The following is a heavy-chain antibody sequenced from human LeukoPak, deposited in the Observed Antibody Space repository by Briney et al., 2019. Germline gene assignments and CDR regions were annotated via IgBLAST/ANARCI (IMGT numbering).Heavy chain of an antibody. CDR3: AKVMKGYYDSSGFFDY. Sequence: GGSLRLSCTVSGFTVSSNSMSWVRQAPGKGLEWVSFIYSGGNTHNSDSVKGRFTISRDNSKNTLYLQMNSLRAEDTAVYYCAKVMKGYYDSSGFFDYWGQGTLVTVSS. CDR2: IYSGGNT. D-gene: IGHD3-22*01. J-gene: IGHJ4*02. V-gene: IGHV3-66*02. CDR1: GFTVSSNS.